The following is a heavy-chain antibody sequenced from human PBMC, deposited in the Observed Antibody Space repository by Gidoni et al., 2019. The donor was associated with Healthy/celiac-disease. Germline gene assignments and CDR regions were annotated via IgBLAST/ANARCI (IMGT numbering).Heavy chain of an antibody. D-gene: IGHD3-22*01. Sequence: QLQLQESGPGLVKPSETLSLTCTVSGGSISSSSYYWGWIRQPPGKGLEWIGSIYYSGSTYYNPSLKSRVTISVDTSKNQFSLKLSSVTAADTAVYYCARRDRSGYSNWFDPWGQGTLVTVSS. CDR1: GGSISSSSYY. V-gene: IGHV4-39*01. CDR3: ARRDRSGYSNWFDP. J-gene: IGHJ5*02. CDR2: IYYSGST.